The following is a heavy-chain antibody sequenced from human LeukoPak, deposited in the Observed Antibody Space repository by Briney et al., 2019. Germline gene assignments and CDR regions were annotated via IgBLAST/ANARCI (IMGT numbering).Heavy chain of an antibody. CDR2: IIPIFGTA. CDR1: GYTFTGYY. Sequence: ASVKVSCKASGYTFTGYYMHWVRQAPGQGLEWMGGIIPIFGTANYAQKFQGRVTITADESTSTAYMELSSLRSEDTAVYYCARDETYCGGDCYSWNWFDPWGQGTLVTVSS. D-gene: IGHD2-21*02. CDR3: ARDETYCGGDCYSWNWFDP. J-gene: IGHJ5*02. V-gene: IGHV1-69*13.